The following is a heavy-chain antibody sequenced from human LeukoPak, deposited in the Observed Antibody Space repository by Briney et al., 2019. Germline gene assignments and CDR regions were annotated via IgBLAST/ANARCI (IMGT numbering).Heavy chain of an antibody. D-gene: IGHD6-13*01. Sequence: PGGSLRLSCAASGVTVSNNYMNWVRQAPGKGLEWVSSISSGSYIYYADSVKGRFTISRDNAKNSLYLQMNSLRAEDTAVFYCARAIAAGGVDYWGQGTLVTVSS. CDR1: GVTVSNNY. CDR3: ARAIAAGGVDY. CDR2: ISSGSYI. J-gene: IGHJ4*02. V-gene: IGHV3-69-1*01.